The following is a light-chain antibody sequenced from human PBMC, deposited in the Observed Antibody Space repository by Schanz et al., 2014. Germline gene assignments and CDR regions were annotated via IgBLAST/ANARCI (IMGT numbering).Light chain of an antibody. CDR2: AAS. CDR1: QSIDSF. J-gene: IGKJ2*01. V-gene: IGKV1-39*01. Sequence: DVQMTQSPSSVSASVGDRVTITCRASQSIDSFVNWYQQRPGKVPKLLIYAASTLHSGVPSRFSGGGSGTDFTLTINNLQPEDFATYYCQCQKTYSTSVNTFGQGTRVEI. CDR3: QCQKTYSTSVNT.